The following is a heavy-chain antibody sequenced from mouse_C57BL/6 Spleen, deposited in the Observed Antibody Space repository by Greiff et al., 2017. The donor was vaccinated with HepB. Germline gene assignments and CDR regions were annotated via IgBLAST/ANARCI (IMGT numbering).Heavy chain of an antibody. CDR3: ARGDYDGYYGAWFAY. CDR2: INPNNVGT. Sequence: EVQLQQSGPELVKPGASVKMSCKASGYTFTDYNMHWVKQSHGKSLERIGHINPNNVGTSYNQKFKGKATLTVHKSSGTAYMELRSLTSEDSAVYYCARGDYDGYYGAWFAYWGQGTLVTVSA. J-gene: IGHJ3*01. V-gene: IGHV1-22*01. D-gene: IGHD2-3*01. CDR1: GYTFTDYN.